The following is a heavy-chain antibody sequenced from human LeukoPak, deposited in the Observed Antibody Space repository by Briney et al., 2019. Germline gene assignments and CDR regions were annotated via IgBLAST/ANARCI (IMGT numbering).Heavy chain of an antibody. J-gene: IGHJ4*02. Sequence: SVKVSCKASGGTFSSYAISWVRQAPGQGLEWMGGIIPIFGTANYAQKFQGRVTITADESTSTAYMELSSLRSEDTAVYYCARDRVRKITVTASFDYWGQGTLVTVSS. CDR1: GGTFSSYA. V-gene: IGHV1-69*13. D-gene: IGHD3-22*01. CDR2: IIPIFGTA. CDR3: ARDRVRKITVTASFDY.